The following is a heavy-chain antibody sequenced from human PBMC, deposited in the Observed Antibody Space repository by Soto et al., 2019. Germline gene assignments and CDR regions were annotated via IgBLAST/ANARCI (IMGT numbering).Heavy chain of an antibody. CDR1: GFTFSSYS. D-gene: IGHD6-19*01. CDR3: AIPCIGYSSGCFNY. Sequence: PGGSLRLSCAASGFTFSSYSMNWVRQAPGKGLEWVANISSSGSTIYYADSVKGRFTISRDNAKSSLYLQMNSLREEDTAVYYWAIPCIGYSSGCFNYWGQGTLVTVSS. J-gene: IGHJ4*02. CDR2: ISSSGSTI. V-gene: IGHV3-48*02.